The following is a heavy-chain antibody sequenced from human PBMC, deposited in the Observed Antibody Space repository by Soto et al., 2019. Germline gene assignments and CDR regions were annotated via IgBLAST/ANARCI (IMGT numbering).Heavy chain of an antibody. D-gene: IGHD6-19*01. CDR1: GYTFTSYG. Sequence: ASVKVSCKASGYTFTSYGISWVRQAPGQGLEWMGWISAYNGNTNYAQKLQGRVTMTTDTSTSTAYMELRSLRSDDTAVYYCARDHSPIYASIAVAGTVWFDPWGQGTLVTVSP. J-gene: IGHJ5*02. CDR2: ISAYNGNT. CDR3: ARDHSPIYASIAVAGTVWFDP. V-gene: IGHV1-18*01.